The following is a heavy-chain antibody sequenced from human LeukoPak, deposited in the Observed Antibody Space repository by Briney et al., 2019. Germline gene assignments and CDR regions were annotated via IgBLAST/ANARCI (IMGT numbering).Heavy chain of an antibody. Sequence: SSETLSLTCTVSGGSISSYYWSWIRQPPGKGLEWIGGIYHSGSTYYNPSLKSRVTISVDTSKNQFSLKLSSVTAADTAVYYCARATGFDVLRFLEWLENYYFDYWGQGTLVTVSS. V-gene: IGHV4-59*08. J-gene: IGHJ4*02. CDR1: GGSISSYY. CDR2: IYHSGST. D-gene: IGHD3-3*01. CDR3: ARATGFDVLRFLEWLENYYFDY.